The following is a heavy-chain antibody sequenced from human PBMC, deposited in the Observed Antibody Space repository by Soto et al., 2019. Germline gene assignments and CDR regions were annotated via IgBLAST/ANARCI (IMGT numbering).Heavy chain of an antibody. CDR1: GFTFTNYF. D-gene: IGHD6-25*01. CDR2: ITPNDGST. V-gene: IGHV1-46*01. Sequence: QVQLVQSGAEVKKPGASVKVSCKASGFTFTNYFFNWVRQAPGQGLEWMGIITPNDGSTNYVQSLQGRVTMTSDTSTSTVYMELSSLRSEDTAVYYCARGDGRGSSGFYYYYGMDVWGHGTTVTVSS. J-gene: IGHJ6*02. CDR3: ARGDGRGSSGFYYYYGMDV.